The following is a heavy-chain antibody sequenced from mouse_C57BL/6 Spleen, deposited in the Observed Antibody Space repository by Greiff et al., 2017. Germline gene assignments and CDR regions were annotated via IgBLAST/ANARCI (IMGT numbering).Heavy chain of an antibody. Sequence: QVQLKESGPELVKPGASVKISCKASGYAFSSSWMNWVKQRPGKGLEWIGRIYPGDGDTNYNGKFKGKATLTADKSSSTAYMQLSSLTSEDSAVYFCARKGDYGSSFDYWGQGTTLTVSS. CDR1: GYAFSSSW. V-gene: IGHV1-82*01. D-gene: IGHD1-1*01. CDR2: IYPGDGDT. CDR3: ARKGDYGSSFDY. J-gene: IGHJ2*01.